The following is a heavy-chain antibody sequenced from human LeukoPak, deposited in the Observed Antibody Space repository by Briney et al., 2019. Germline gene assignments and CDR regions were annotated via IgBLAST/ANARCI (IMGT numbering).Heavy chain of an antibody. CDR1: GVSISSGSFY. D-gene: IGHD6-25*01. Sequence: SQTLSLTCTVSGVSISSGSFYWSWIRQPPGKGLEWIGYIYYSGSTNYNPSLESRVTISVNTSKNQYSLKLSSVTAADTAVYYCARESKEAGFDPWGQGTLVTVSS. CDR2: IYYSGST. CDR3: ARESKEAGFDP. J-gene: IGHJ5*02. V-gene: IGHV4-61*01.